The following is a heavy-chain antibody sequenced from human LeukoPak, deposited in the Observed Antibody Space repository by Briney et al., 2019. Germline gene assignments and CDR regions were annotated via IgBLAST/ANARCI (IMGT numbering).Heavy chain of an antibody. D-gene: IGHD3-22*01. CDR1: GGSFSGYY. J-gene: IGHJ4*02. CDR2: INHSGSI. CDR3: ARAHYYDSSGFDY. Sequence: SETLSLTCAVSGGSFSGYYWTLIRQPPGKGLEWIGEINHSGSINYNPSLKSRVTISIDTSKNHFSLKLTSVTAADTAVYYCARAHYYDSSGFDYWGQGTLVTVPS. V-gene: IGHV4-34*01.